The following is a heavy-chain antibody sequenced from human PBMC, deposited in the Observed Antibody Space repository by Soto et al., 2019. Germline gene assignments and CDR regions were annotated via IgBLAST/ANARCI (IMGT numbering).Heavy chain of an antibody. Sequence: SVKVSCKASGGTFSSYTISWVRQAPGQGLEWMGRIIPILGIANYAQKFQGRVTITADKSTSTAYMELSSLRSEDTAVYYCARDWCSSTSCYGLYYYYYYMDVWGKGTTVTVSS. V-gene: IGHV1-69*04. CDR3: ARDWCSSTSCYGLYYYYYYMDV. J-gene: IGHJ6*03. D-gene: IGHD2-2*01. CDR1: GGTFSSYT. CDR2: IIPILGIA.